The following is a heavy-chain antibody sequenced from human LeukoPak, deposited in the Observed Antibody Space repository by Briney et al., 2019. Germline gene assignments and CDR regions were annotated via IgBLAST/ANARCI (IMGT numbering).Heavy chain of an antibody. J-gene: IGHJ6*03. CDR2: MNPNSGNT. CDR3: ARRPIVMDNYYYYYMDV. CDR1: GYTFTGYD. V-gene: IGHV1-8*01. Sequence: GASVTVSCKASGYTFTGYDINWVRQATGQGVEGMGWMNPNSGNTGYAQKFQGRVTMTRNTSISTAYMELSSLRSEDTAVYYCARRPIVMDNYYYYYMDVWGKGTTVTISS. D-gene: IGHD1-26*01.